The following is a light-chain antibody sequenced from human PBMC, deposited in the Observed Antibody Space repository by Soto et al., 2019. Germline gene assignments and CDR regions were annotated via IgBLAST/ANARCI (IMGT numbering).Light chain of an antibody. CDR2: GAS. V-gene: IGKV3-20*01. Sequence: IVXTXSXXXXSXSXGERAXLSCRASQSVRXXXLAWYQQMPGQAPRLLIYGASSRATGIPDRFSGSGSGTDFTLTISRLEPXXXXXXXXXXXXXSPXTFGGGTKVEIK. CDR1: QSVRXXX. CDR3: XXXXXSPXT. J-gene: IGKJ4*01.